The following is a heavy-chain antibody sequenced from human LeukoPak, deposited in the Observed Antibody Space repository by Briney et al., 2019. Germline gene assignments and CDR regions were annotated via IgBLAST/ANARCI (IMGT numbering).Heavy chain of an antibody. CDR1: GGSISSYY. V-gene: IGHV4-4*09. Sequence: SETLSLTCTVSGGSISSYYWSWIRQPPGKGLEWIGYIYTSGSTNYNPSLKSRVTISVDTPKNQFSLKLSSVTAADTAVYYCAKSYGTCYGSGTLYFDYWGQGTLVTVSS. CDR2: IYTSGST. D-gene: IGHD3-10*01. J-gene: IGHJ4*02. CDR3: AKSYGTCYGSGTLYFDY.